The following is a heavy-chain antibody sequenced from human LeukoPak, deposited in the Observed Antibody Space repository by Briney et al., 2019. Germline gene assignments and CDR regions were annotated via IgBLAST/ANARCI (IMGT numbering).Heavy chain of an antibody. J-gene: IGHJ4*02. V-gene: IGHV4-59*08. CDR2: IYYSGST. Sequence: SETLSLTCTVSGGSISSYYWSWIRQPPGKGLEWIGYIYYSGSTNYNPSLKSRVTISVDTSKNQFSLKLSSVTAADTAVYYCASLPRGGYCSSGSCVWGQGTLVTVSS. CDR1: GGSISSYY. D-gene: IGHD2-15*01. CDR3: ASLPRGGYCSSGSCV.